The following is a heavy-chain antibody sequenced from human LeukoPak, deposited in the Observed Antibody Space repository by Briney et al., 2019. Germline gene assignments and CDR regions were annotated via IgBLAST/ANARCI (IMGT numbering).Heavy chain of an antibody. Sequence: PGGSLRLSXAASGFTFSSYAMSWVRQAPGKGLEWVSAISGSGGSTYYADSVKGRFTISRDNSKNKLYLQMNSLRAEDTAVYYCAKSRSGIAAAGTNYWGQGTLVTVSS. CDR2: ISGSGGST. J-gene: IGHJ4*02. CDR3: AKSRSGIAAAGTNY. CDR1: GFTFSSYA. V-gene: IGHV3-23*01. D-gene: IGHD6-13*01.